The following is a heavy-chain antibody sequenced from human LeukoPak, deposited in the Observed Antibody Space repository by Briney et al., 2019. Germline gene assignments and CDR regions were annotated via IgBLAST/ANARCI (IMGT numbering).Heavy chain of an antibody. CDR3: ARAASDFWSGYYIVLLDY. CDR2: IKQDGSEK. V-gene: IGHV3-7*01. CDR1: GFTFSSYW. D-gene: IGHD3-3*01. J-gene: IGHJ4*02. Sequence: GGSLRLSCAASGFTFSSYWMSWVRQAPGKGLEWVANIKQDGSEKYYVDSVKGRFTISRDNAKNSLYLQMNSLRAEDTAVYYCARAASDFWSGYYIVLLDYWGQGTLVTVSS.